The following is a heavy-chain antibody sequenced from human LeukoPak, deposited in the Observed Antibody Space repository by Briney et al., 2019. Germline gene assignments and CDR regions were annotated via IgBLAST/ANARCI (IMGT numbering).Heavy chain of an antibody. V-gene: IGHV3-33*08. CDR2: VWSAGDRT. J-gene: IGHJ4*02. D-gene: IGHD6-13*01. Sequence: GGSLRLSCAASGFTFSDFGMHWVRQAPGKGLEWVAIVWSAGDRTYYADSVQGRFTISRDNAKNSLYLQMNSLRAEDTAVYYCARQQLTPRYPYYFDYWGQGTLVTVSS. CDR1: GFTFSDFG. CDR3: ARQQLTPRYPYYFDY.